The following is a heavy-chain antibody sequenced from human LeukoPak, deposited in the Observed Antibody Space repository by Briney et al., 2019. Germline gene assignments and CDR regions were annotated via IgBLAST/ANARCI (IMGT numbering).Heavy chain of an antibody. J-gene: IGHJ4*02. D-gene: IGHD3-10*01. CDR1: GFTLRTYW. V-gene: IGHV3-7*01. Sequence: GGSLRLSCAASGFTLRTYWMTWVRQAPGKGLEWVADINDDGDKKYYVDSVKGRFTISRDNAKNSLYLQMNSLRAEDTAVYYCARDVYYGSGSPRLDYWGQGTLVTVSS. CDR3: ARDVYYGSGSPRLDY. CDR2: INDDGDKK.